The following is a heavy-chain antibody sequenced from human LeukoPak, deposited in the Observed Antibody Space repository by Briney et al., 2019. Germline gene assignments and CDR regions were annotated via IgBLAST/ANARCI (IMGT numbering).Heavy chain of an antibody. CDR2: INHSGTT. J-gene: IGHJ6*03. D-gene: IGHD5-18*01. CDR1: GGSLSGYS. CDR3: ARVRLPPYYYYFYYMDV. V-gene: IGHV4-34*01. Sequence: SETLSLTCAVYGGSLSGYSWTWIRQPPGKGLEWIGEINHSGTTDYNPSLQSRVTISLDTSKNQFSLKVTSVTAADTAVYYCARVRLPPYYYYFYYMDVWGTGTTVTVSS.